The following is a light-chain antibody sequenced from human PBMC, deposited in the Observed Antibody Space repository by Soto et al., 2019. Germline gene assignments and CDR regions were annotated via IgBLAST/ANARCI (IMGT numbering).Light chain of an antibody. CDR1: QSVSSSTY. CDR3: QQYGSSPIP. J-gene: IGKJ5*01. CDR2: DAS. Sequence: VLKHSPGALSLKPKEKATLSCRASQSVSSSTYLPLYQHKPGQAPRLVIYDASSRATGIPDRFSGSGSGTDFTLTISRLEPEDFAVYYCQQYGSSPIPFGQVRRLEI. V-gene: IGKV3-20*01.